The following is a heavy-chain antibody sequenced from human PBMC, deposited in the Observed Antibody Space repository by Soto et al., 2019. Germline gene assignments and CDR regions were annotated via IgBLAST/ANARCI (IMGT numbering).Heavy chain of an antibody. V-gene: IGHV1-69*02. CDR3: ARAGYDILTGEMDAFDI. J-gene: IGHJ3*02. D-gene: IGHD3-9*01. CDR2: IIPILGIA. Sequence: QVQLVQSGAEVKKPGSSVKVSCKASGGTFSSYTISWVRQAPGQGLEWMGRIIPILGIANYAQKFQGRVMITADKSTSTAYMELSSLRSEDTAVYYCARAGYDILTGEMDAFDIWGQGTMVTVSS. CDR1: GGTFSSYT.